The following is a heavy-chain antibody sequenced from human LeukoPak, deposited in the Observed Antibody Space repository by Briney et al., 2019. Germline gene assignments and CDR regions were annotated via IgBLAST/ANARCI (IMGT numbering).Heavy chain of an antibody. Sequence: SETLSLTCTVSGGSISSYYWSWIRQPPGKGLEWIGYIYYSGITNYNPSLKSRVTISVDTSKNQFSLKLSSVTAADSAVYYRARVAAAGNNWFDPWGQGTLVTVSS. J-gene: IGHJ5*02. V-gene: IGHV4-59*12. CDR3: ARVAAAGNNWFDP. CDR2: IYYSGIT. CDR1: GGSISSYY. D-gene: IGHD6-13*01.